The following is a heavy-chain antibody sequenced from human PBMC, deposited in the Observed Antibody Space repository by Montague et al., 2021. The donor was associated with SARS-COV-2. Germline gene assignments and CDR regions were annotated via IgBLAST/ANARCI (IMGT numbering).Heavy chain of an antibody. V-gene: IGHV6-1*01. CDR2: AYYRSEWYM. Sequence: CAISGDSASRDSVAWNWIRQSPSRGLEWLGRAYYRSEWYMDYALSLNSRMTINPDTSKNEFSLHLNSVTPDDTAVYYCARVEYYGFWSGQYDTRYYFYGMDVWGQGTTVTVSS. J-gene: IGHJ6*02. CDR3: ARVEYYGFWSGQYDTRYYFYGMDV. D-gene: IGHD3-3*01. CDR1: GDSASRDSVA.